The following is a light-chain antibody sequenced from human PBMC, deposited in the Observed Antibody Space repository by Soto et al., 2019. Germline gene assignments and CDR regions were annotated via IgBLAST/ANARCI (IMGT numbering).Light chain of an antibody. V-gene: IGKV1D-13*01. CDR2: DAF. CDR3: QQFDDYPFT. Sequence: AIQLTQSPSSLSASVGDSVTITCRASQGISSALAWYQQIPGRAPKLLIYDAFSLEIGVPSRFSGSRSGTDFTLTVSTLQPEDFATYDCQQFDDYPFTFGPGTKVDLK. CDR1: QGISSA. J-gene: IGKJ3*01.